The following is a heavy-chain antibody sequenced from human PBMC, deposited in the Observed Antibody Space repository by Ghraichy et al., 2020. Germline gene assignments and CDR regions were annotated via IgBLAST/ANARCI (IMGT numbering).Heavy chain of an antibody. CDR1: GFSLSTSGVG. D-gene: IGHD6-19*01. CDR3: ARQYSSPSYFDY. CDR2: IYWDDDK. Sequence: SGPTLVKPTQTLTLTCTFSGFSLSTSGVGVGWSRQPPGKALEWLALIYWDDDKRYSPSLKSRVTITKDTSKNQVVLTLTNMDPVDTATYYCARQYSSPSYFDYWGQGSLVTVSS. V-gene: IGHV2-5*02. J-gene: IGHJ4*02.